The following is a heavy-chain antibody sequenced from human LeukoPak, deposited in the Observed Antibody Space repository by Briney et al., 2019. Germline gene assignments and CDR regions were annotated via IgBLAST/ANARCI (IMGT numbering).Heavy chain of an antibody. D-gene: IGHD3-9*01. J-gene: IGHJ4*02. CDR2: IHYSGST. CDR3: ARAALYYDILTGHIPRRGPLDY. V-gene: IGHV4-39*07. CDR1: GGSISSSSYY. Sequence: SETLSLTCTVSGGSISSSSYYWGWIRQPPGKGLEWIGSIHYSGSTYYNPSLKSRVTISVDTSKNQFSLKLSSVTAADTAVYYCARAALYYDILTGHIPRRGPLDYWGQGTLVTVSS.